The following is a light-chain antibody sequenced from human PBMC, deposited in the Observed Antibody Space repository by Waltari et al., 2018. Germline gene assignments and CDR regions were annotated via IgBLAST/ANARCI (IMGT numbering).Light chain of an antibody. J-gene: IGLJ2*01. V-gene: IGLV3-25*03. CDR1: ALPKQY. CDR3: QSADSSGTFVV. Sequence: SYELTQPPSVSVSPGQTARITCSGDALPKQYAYWYQQKPGQAPVLVINTGSERPSGIPERFSGSSSGTTVTLTISGVQAEDEADYYCQSADSSGTFVVFGGGTKLTVL. CDR2: TGS.